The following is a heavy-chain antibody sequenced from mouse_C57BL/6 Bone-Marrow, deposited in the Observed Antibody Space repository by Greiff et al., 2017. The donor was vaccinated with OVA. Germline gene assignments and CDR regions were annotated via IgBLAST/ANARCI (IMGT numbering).Heavy chain of an antibody. Sequence: VKLQQSGAELVKPGASVKLSCKASGYTFTEYTIHWVKQRSGQGLEWIGWFYPGSGSIKYNEKFKDKATLTADKSSSTVYMELSRLTSEDSAVYFCARHEEDYYGSSLYATDYWGQGTSVTVSS. D-gene: IGHD1-1*01. CDR3: ARHEEDYYGSSLYATDY. V-gene: IGHV1-62-2*01. J-gene: IGHJ4*01. CDR2: FYPGSGSI. CDR1: GYTFTEYT.